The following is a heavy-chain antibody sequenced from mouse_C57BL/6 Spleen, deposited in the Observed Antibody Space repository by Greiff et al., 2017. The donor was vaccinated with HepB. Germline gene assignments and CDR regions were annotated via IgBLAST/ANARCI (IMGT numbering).Heavy chain of an antibody. Sequence: QVQLQQPGAELVKPGASVKLSCTASGYTFTSYWMHWVKQRPGQGLEWIGMIHPNSGSTNYNEKFKSKATLTVDKSSSTAYMQLSSLTSEDSAVYYCARGGAYYAMDYWGQGTSVTVSS. CDR2: IHPNSGST. CDR1: GYTFTSYW. V-gene: IGHV1-64*01. CDR3: ARGGAYYAMDY. J-gene: IGHJ4*01.